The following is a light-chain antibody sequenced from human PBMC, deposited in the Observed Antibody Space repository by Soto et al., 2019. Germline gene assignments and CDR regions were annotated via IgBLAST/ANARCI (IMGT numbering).Light chain of an antibody. CDR2: DVN. V-gene: IGLV2-14*01. CDR1: SSDIGGYNF. J-gene: IGLJ2*01. Sequence: QSALTQPASVSGSPGQSITISCTGTSSDIGGYNFVSWYQQYPGEVPKLMIYDVNARPSGVSNRFSGSKSGNTASLTISGLQAEDEADYYCSSYTSSSTVVFGGGTKLTVL. CDR3: SSYTSSSTVV.